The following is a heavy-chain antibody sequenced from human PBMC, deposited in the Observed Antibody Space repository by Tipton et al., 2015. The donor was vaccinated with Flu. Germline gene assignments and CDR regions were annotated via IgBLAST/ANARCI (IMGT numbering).Heavy chain of an antibody. CDR2: IRQDGGQE. J-gene: IGHJ4*02. Sequence: SWIRQPAGKGLEWVANIRQDGGQEYYLNSVRGRFTISRDNARNLLYLQMDGLRAEDTAVYYCARGGLAPGNYWGQGTLVTVSS. V-gene: IGHV3-7*01. D-gene: IGHD6-13*01. CDR3: ARGGLAPGNY.